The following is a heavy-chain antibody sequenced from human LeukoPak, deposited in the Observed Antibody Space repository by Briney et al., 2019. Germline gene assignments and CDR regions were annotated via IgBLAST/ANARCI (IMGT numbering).Heavy chain of an antibody. CDR1: GYTFTSYY. CDR3: ARDRSAGSGWSNLDY. D-gene: IGHD6-19*01. V-gene: IGHV1-46*01. CDR2: INPSGGST. J-gene: IGHJ4*02. Sequence: ASVKVSCKASGYTFTSYYMHWVRQAPGQGLEWMGIINPSGGSTSYAQKFQGRVTITADESTSTAYMELSSLRSEDTAVYYCARDRSAGSGWSNLDYWGQGTLVTVSS.